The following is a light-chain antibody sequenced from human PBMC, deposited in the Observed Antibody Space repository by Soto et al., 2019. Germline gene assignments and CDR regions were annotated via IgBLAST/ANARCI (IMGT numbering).Light chain of an antibody. CDR2: SNN. CDR3: AAWDDSLNGSVV. V-gene: IGLV1-44*01. CDR1: SSNIGSNT. Sequence: QSVLTQPPSASGTPGQRVTISCSGSSSNIGSNTVNWYQQLPGTAPKLLIYSNNQRPSGVPDRFSGSNSGTSASLAISGLQSEVEADYYCAAWDDSLNGSVVLGGGTKLTVL. J-gene: IGLJ2*01.